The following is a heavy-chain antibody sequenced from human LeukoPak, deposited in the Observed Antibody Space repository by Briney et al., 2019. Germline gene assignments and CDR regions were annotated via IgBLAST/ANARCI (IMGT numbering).Heavy chain of an antibody. CDR1: GYTFTSYG. J-gene: IGHJ6*02. CDR3: ARVGVAEGATLPGYYYYGMDV. D-gene: IGHD1-26*01. CDR2: ISAYNGNT. V-gene: IGHV1-18*01. Sequence: ASVKVSCKVSGYTFTSYGINRVRQAPGQGLEWMGWISAYNGNTDYVQKLQGRVTMTTDTSTSTAYMELRSLRSDDTAVYYCARVGVAEGATLPGYYYYGMDVWGQGTTVTVSS.